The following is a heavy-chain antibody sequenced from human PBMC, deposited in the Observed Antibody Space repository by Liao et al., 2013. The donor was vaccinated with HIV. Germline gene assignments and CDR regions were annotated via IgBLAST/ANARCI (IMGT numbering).Heavy chain of an antibody. V-gene: IGHV4-34*01. CDR3: TSDFWR. J-gene: IGHJ4*02. CDR2: ITHTGGT. D-gene: IGHD3-3*01. CDR1: GGSFSGYY. Sequence: QVQLQQWGAGLLKPSETLSLTCAVSGGSFSGYYWSWIRQPPGKGLEWIGEITHTGGTKYNPSLKSRITISADTSKNQFSLKLNSVTAADTAVYYCTSDFWRWGQGTLVTVSS.